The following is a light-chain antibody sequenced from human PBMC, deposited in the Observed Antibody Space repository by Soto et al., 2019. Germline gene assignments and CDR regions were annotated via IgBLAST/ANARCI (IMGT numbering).Light chain of an antibody. CDR2: DVS. J-gene: IGLJ1*01. V-gene: IGLV2-11*01. Sequence: QSALTQPRSVSGSPGQSVTISCTGTSSDVGGYNYVSWYQQHPGKAPKRMIYDVSKRPSGVPDRFSGSKSGNTASLTISGLQDEDEADYYCCSYAGSYTDVFGTGTKVTVL. CDR1: SSDVGGYNY. CDR3: CSYAGSYTDV.